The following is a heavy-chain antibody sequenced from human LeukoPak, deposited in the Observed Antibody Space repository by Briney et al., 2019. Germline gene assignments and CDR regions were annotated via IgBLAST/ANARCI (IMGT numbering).Heavy chain of an antibody. D-gene: IGHD6-6*01. V-gene: IGHV3-49*04. J-gene: IGHJ4*02. CDR2: IRSKAYGGTT. CDR3: TRVGSSSSFDY. Sequence: GRSQGLFCTASGFTFGDYAMSWVSQAPGKGLEWVGFIRSKAYGGTTEYAASVKGRFTISRDDSKSIAYLQMNSLKTEDTAVYYCTRVGSSSSFDYWGEGTLVTVSS. CDR1: GFTFGDYA.